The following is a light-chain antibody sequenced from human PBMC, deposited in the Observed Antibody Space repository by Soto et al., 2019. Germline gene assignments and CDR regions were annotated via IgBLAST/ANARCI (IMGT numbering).Light chain of an antibody. V-gene: IGKV1-39*01. CDR2: AAS. J-gene: IGKJ5*01. Sequence: DIQMTQSPSSLSASVGDRVTISCLASQRIDTFMHWYQQKAGEAPRVLIYAASSLQSGVPSRFSANGYGTDFTLTVTGLQPEDFATYYCQQSYKIPITFGQGTRLEI. CDR3: QQSYKIPIT. CDR1: QRIDTF.